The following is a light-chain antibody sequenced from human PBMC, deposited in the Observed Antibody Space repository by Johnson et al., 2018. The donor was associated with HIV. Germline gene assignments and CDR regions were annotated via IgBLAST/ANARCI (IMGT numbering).Light chain of an antibody. V-gene: IGLV1-51*02. CDR1: SSNIGNNY. J-gene: IGLJ1*01. Sequence: SVLTQPPSVSAAPGQKVTISCSGSSSNIGNNYVSWYQQLPGTAPKLLIYENNKRPSGIPDRFSGSKSGTSATLGITGLQTGDEAEYYCGTWDSSLSAYVFGTGTQVTV. CDR2: ENN. CDR3: GTWDSSLSAYV.